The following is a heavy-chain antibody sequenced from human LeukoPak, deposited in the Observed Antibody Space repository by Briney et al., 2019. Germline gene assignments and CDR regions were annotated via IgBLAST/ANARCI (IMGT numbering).Heavy chain of an antibody. D-gene: IGHD3-3*01. Sequence: SETLSLTCTVSGGSISSGGYYWSWIRQHPGKGLEWIGYIYYSGSTYYSPSLKSRVTISVDTSKNQFSLKLSSVTAADTAVYYCAREVAANYDFWSGRRGDNENNWFDPWGQGTLVTVSS. CDR3: AREVAANYDFWSGRRGDNENNWFDP. CDR2: IYYSGST. J-gene: IGHJ5*02. CDR1: GGSISSGGYY. V-gene: IGHV4-31*03.